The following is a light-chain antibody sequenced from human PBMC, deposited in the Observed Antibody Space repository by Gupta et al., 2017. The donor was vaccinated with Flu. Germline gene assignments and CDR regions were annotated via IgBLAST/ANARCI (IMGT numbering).Light chain of an antibody. J-gene: IGKJ1*01. CDR1: EGLVYSDGNTY. CDR3: RQGERWPRG. V-gene: IGKV2-30*01. CDR2: QVS. Sequence: VVMTQSPLSLSVTLGQPASISCRASEGLVYSDGNTYLHWFHQRPGQSPRRLIYQVSYRDYGVPDRFSGSGSGTDFTLKISRVEAEDVGIYCFRQGERWPRGFGQWTTVEIK.